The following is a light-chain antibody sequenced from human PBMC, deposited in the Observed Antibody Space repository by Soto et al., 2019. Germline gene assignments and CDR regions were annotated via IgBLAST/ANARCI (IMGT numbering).Light chain of an antibody. Sequence: DIQMTQSPSSLSAVVGDRVTITCRTSQSIRSYLNWYQQKSGKAPKLLISAASNLQSGVPYSFSGSGSGTDFTLTISSLQPEDVATYYCQHRHITPRITFGQGTRLEIK. CDR1: QSIRSY. CDR3: QHRHITPRIT. J-gene: IGKJ5*01. V-gene: IGKV1-39*01. CDR2: AAS.